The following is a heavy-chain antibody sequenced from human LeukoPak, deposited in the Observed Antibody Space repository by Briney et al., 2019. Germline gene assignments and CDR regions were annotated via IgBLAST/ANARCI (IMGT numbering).Heavy chain of an antibody. CDR2: INPNSGGT. CDR1: GYTFTGYY. J-gene: IGHJ3*02. V-gene: IGHV1-2*02. CDR3: ARDRRWAPSEALAFDI. D-gene: IGHD1-26*01. Sequence: ASVKVSCKASGYTFTGYYMHWVRQAPGQGLEWMGWINPNSGGTTYAQNFQGRVTMTRDTSISTAYMELSRLRSDDTSVYYCARDRRWAPSEALAFDIWGQGTMVTVSS.